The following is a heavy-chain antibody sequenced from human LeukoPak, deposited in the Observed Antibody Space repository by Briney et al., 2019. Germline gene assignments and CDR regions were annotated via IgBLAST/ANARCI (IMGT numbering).Heavy chain of an antibody. V-gene: IGHV5-51*01. D-gene: IGHD6-13*01. Sequence: GESLQISCKGSGYSFTSYWIGWVRQMPGKGLEWMGIIYPGDSDTRYSPSFQGQVTISADKSISTAYLQWSSLKASDTAMYYCARHQIHSSSWYESQLGRDGMDVWGQGTTVTVSS. CDR2: IYPGDSDT. J-gene: IGHJ6*02. CDR1: GYSFTSYW. CDR3: ARHQIHSSSWYESQLGRDGMDV.